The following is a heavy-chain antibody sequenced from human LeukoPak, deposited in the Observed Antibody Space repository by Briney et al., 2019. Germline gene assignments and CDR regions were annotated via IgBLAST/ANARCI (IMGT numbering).Heavy chain of an antibody. Sequence: GGSLRLSCAASGFTFDDYGMNWVRQAPGKGLGWVANIKQDGSEKYYVDSVKGRFTISRDNAKNSLYLQMNSLRAEDTAVYYCARASGCEPNYYYYYMDVWGKGTTVTISS. D-gene: IGHD6-19*01. CDR3: ARASGCEPNYYYYYMDV. V-gene: IGHV3-7*01. J-gene: IGHJ6*03. CDR2: IKQDGSEK. CDR1: GFTFDDYG.